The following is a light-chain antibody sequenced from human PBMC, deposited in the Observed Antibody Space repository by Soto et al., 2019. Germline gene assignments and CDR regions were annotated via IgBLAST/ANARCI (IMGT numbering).Light chain of an antibody. V-gene: IGKV4-1*01. J-gene: IGKJ1*01. CDR2: WAS. Sequence: DIVMTQSPDSLAVSLGERATINCKSSQSVFSISDTKNFLAWYQQKPGQPPKLLIYWASTRESGVPDRFSGRGSGTDFTLTIISLQAEDVAVSSCQQYYGTPRTFGQGTKVEI. CDR3: QQYYGTPRT. CDR1: QSVFSISDTKNF.